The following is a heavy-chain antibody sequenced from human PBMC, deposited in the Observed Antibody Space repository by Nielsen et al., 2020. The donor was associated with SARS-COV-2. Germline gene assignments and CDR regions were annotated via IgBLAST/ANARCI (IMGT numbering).Heavy chain of an antibody. Sequence: ASVKVSCKASGYTFTSYAMHWVRQAPGQRLEWMGWINAGNGNTKYSQKFQGRVTITRDTSASTAYMELSSLRSEDTVVYYCARVRSSSWYYYYYGMDVWGQGTTVTVSS. D-gene: IGHD6-13*01. V-gene: IGHV1-3*01. CDR3: ARVRSSSWYYYYYGMDV. J-gene: IGHJ6*02. CDR1: GYTFTSYA. CDR2: INAGNGNT.